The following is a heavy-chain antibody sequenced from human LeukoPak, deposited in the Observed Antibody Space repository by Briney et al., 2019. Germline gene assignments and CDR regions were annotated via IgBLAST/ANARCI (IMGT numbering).Heavy chain of an antibody. CDR2: IKQDGSEK. D-gene: IGHD1-26*01. V-gene: IGHV3-7*01. CDR3: AREGEEEWEPASRGYSDY. J-gene: IGHJ4*02. CDR1: GFTFSSYW. Sequence: PGGSLRLSCAASGFTFSSYWMSWVRQAPGKGLEWVANIKQDGSEKYYVDSVKGRFTISRDNAKNSLYLQMNSLRAEDTAVYYCAREGEEEWEPASRGYSDYWGQGTLVTVSS.